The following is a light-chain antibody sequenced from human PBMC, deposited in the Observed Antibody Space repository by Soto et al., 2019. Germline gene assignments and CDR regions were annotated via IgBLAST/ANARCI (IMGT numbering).Light chain of an antibody. J-gene: IGKJ1*01. CDR1: QSVLYSSNNKNY. V-gene: IGKV4-1*01. CDR2: WAS. Sequence: EIVMTQSPDSLAVSLGERATINCKSSQSVLYSSNNKNYLAWYQQKPGQPPKLLIYWASTRESGVPDRFSGSGSGTDFNLTISSLQAEDVAVYYCQQYYSTMWTFGQGNKVEIK. CDR3: QQYYSTMWT.